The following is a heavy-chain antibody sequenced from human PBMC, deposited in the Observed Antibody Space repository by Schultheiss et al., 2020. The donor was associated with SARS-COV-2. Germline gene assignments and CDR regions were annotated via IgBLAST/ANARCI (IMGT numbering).Heavy chain of an antibody. V-gene: IGHV3-74*01. J-gene: IGHJ5*02. CDR3: ARDESYDNWFDP. CDR1: GFTFSSYW. CDR2: INSDGSST. Sequence: GESLKISCAASGFTFSSYWMHWVRQAPGKGLVWVSRINSDGSSTSYADSVKGRFTISRDNAKNTLYLQMNSLRAEDTAVYYCARDESYDNWFDPWGQGTLVTVS.